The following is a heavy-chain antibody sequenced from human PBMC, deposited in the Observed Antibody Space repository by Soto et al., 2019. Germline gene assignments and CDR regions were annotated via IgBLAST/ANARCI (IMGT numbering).Heavy chain of an antibody. CDR2: IYYSGST. D-gene: IGHD3-22*01. Sequence: QVQLQESGPGLVKPSQTLSLICSVSGGSIINNHYYWNIIRQPPGKGLEWLGYIYYSGSTYYNPSLESRLPISIDTSKNQFSLKLSSVTAADTAVYYCARASMIGLPGFCDVWGRATLVTVSS. CDR3: ARASMIGLPGFCDV. J-gene: IGHJ2*01. V-gene: IGHV4-30-4*01. CDR1: GGSIINNHYY.